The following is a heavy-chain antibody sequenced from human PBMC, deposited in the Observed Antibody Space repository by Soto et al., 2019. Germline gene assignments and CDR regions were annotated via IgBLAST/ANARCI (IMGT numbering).Heavy chain of an antibody. V-gene: IGHV1-2*02. CDR1: GYTFTGYY. CDR2: INPNSGGA. Sequence: ASVKVSCKASGYTFTGYYMHWVRQAPGQGLEWMGWINPNSGGANYAQKFQGRVTITTDESTSTAYMELSSLRSDDTAVYYCAIGLYDSSGYNDYWGQGTLVTVSS. J-gene: IGHJ4*02. D-gene: IGHD3-22*01. CDR3: AIGLYDSSGYNDY.